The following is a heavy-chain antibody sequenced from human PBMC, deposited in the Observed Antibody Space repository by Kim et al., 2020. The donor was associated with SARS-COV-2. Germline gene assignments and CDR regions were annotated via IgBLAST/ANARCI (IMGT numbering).Heavy chain of an antibody. CDR3: AKNMGLWGSWHRNWFDP. D-gene: IGHD3-16*01. V-gene: IGHV1-69*13. CDR1: GGTFSKST. Sequence: SVKVSCQASGGTFSKSTFAWVRQAPGQGLEWMGGFIASSTTADYTQKFQNRLTLTADEITKTVYMELSGLTTNDTAIYYCAKNMGLWGSWHRNWFDPWGQGTLITVSS. J-gene: IGHJ5*02. CDR2: FIASSTTA.